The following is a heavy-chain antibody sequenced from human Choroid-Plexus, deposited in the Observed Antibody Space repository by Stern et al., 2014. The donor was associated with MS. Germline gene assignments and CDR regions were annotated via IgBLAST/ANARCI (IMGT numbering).Heavy chain of an antibody. CDR3: AKDRQWSTYFFDY. V-gene: IGHV3-30*18. J-gene: IGHJ4*02. D-gene: IGHD2-15*01. CDR1: GFTFSNFG. CDR2: ISYDGSDT. Sequence: VQLVESGGGVAQPGRPLILSCAASGFTFSNFGMHWVRQAPGKGLEWVALISYDGSDTYYADYVKGSFTIFRDNSKDTLYMHMNSLRAEDTAVYYCAKDRQWSTYFFDYWGQGSLVTVSS.